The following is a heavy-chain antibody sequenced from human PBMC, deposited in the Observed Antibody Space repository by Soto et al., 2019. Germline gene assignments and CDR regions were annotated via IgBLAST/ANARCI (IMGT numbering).Heavy chain of an antibody. CDR1: GFTFNNYA. D-gene: IGHD2-2*01. Sequence: GGSLRLSCAASGFTFNNYAMNWVRQAPGKGLEWVSAIGTDSDTYYADSVKGRFTISRDNSRTTLYLQMNSLRAEDTALYYCEKKYPRIRPFGYWGRGTLVTVSS. CDR2: IGTDSDT. V-gene: IGHV3-23*01. J-gene: IGHJ4*02. CDR3: EKKYPRIRPFGY.